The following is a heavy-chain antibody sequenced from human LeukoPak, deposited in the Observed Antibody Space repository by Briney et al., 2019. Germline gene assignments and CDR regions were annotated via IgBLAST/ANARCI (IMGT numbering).Heavy chain of an antibody. J-gene: IGHJ4*02. D-gene: IGHD5-18*01. CDR2: IIPIFGTA. CDR3: ARLPIYSYGFDY. V-gene: IGHV1-69*05. CDR1: GGTFSSYA. Sequence: SVKVSCKASGGTFSSYAISWMRQAPGQGLEWMGRIIPIFGTANYAQKFQGRVTITTDESTSTAYMELSSLRSEDTAVYYCARLPIYSYGFDYWGQGTLVTVSS.